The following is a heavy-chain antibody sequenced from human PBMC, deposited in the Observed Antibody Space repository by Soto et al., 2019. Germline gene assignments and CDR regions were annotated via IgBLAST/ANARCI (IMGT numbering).Heavy chain of an antibody. J-gene: IGHJ4*02. D-gene: IGHD3-10*01. CDR2: ISYSGGT. Sequence: SETLSLTCTVSGGSISNYSWNWIRQPPGQGLEWLGGISYSGGTNDNPSLRSRVTISVDTSNNQVALRLSSVTAADTAVYFCAGSTSRGIIFDYWGQGSQVTVSS. CDR3: AGSTSRGIIFDY. CDR1: GGSISNYS. V-gene: IGHV4-59*01.